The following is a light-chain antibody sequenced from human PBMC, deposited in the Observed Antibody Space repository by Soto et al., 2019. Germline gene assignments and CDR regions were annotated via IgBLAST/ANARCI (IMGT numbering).Light chain of an antibody. CDR1: SGSIASND. CDR3: QSYDSSTVG. Sequence: NFMLTQPHSVSESPGKTVTISCTRRSGSIASNDVQWYQQRPGSAPTTVIYENNQRPSGVPDRFSGSTDGSSNSASLTISGLQTEDEADYYGQSYDSSTVGFGGGTKLTV. CDR2: ENN. V-gene: IGLV6-57*04. J-gene: IGLJ2*01.